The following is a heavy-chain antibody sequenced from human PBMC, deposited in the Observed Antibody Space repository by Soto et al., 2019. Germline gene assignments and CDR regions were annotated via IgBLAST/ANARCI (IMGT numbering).Heavy chain of an antibody. D-gene: IGHD6-25*01. CDR3: AREKRANGYFDP. CDR2: IKEDGSER. J-gene: IGHJ4*02. V-gene: IGHV3-7*01. Sequence: PGGSLRLSCAASGFIFRNYLMSWVRQAPGRGLEWVANIKEDGSERYYVDSVNGRFTISRDNAKNSLYLEMTRPRADDTAIYYCAREKRANGYFDPWGQGTLVTVSS. CDR1: GFIFRNYL.